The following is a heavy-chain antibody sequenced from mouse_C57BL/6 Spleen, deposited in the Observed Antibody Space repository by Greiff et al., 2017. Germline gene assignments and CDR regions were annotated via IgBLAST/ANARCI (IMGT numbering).Heavy chain of an antibody. CDR2: ISGGGGNT. CDR1: GFTFSSYT. D-gene: IGHD2-5*01. Sequence: EVQLVESGGGLVKPGGSLKLSCAASGFTFSSYTMSWVRQTPEKRLEWVATISGGGGNTYYPDSVKGRFTISRDNAKNTLYLQMSSLRSEDTALXYCARLPYSNYGYFDVWGTGTTVTVSS. CDR3: ARLPYSNYGYFDV. V-gene: IGHV5-9*01. J-gene: IGHJ1*03.